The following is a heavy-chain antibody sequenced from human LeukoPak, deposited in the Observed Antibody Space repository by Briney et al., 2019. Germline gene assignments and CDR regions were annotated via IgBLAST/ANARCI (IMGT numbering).Heavy chain of an antibody. V-gene: IGHV4-34*01. D-gene: IGHD2-2*02. CDR1: GGSLSGFY. CDR3: ARASSFDETTRYNPSWFGP. J-gene: IGHJ5*02. Sequence: SETLSLTCAVHGGSLSGFYWSWIRQPPGKGLEWIGEINHSGSTNYNPSLKSRVTISVDTSKNQISLELTSVTAADTAVYYCARASSFDETTRYNPSWFGPWGQGTPVTVSS. CDR2: INHSGST.